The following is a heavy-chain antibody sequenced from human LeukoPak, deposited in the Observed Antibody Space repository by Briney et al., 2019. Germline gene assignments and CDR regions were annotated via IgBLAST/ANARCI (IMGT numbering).Heavy chain of an antibody. D-gene: IGHD6-19*01. CDR3: ARYRLVWLPAPVFDY. CDR1: EFTFSSYW. V-gene: IGHV3-7*01. J-gene: IGHJ4*02. Sequence: GGSLRLSCAASEFTFSSYWMTWVRQAPGKGLEWVANIKEDGSEKYYEDSVKGRFTISRDNTKNSLYLEMNRLRAEDTAVYYCARYRLVWLPAPVFDYWGQGTLVTVSS. CDR2: IKEDGSEK.